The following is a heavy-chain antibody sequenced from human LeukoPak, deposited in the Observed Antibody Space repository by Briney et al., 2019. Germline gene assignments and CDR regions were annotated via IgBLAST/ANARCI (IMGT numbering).Heavy chain of an antibody. Sequence: PSETLSLTCTVSGGSISSYYCSWFRQPPAKGLEWIGYIYYSGSTNYNPSLKSRVSISVDTSKDQFSLKLSSVTAADTAVYYCARSYGSGSFYYFDYWGQGTLVTVSS. D-gene: IGHD3-10*01. CDR1: GGSISSYY. V-gene: IGHV4-59*01. CDR2: IYYSGST. J-gene: IGHJ4*02. CDR3: ARSYGSGSFYYFDY.